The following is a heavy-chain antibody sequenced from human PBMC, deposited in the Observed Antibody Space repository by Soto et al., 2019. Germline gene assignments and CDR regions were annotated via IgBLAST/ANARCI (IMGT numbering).Heavy chain of an antibody. CDR2: IYYSGST. CDR1: DGYISSGGYY. Sequence: SETMCVTCTVADGYISSGGYYWSWIRQHPGKGLEWIGYIYYSGSTYYNPSLKSRVTISVDTSKNQFSLKLSSVTAADTAVYYCARGYCSGGSCYSGFSGNWFDPWGQGTLVTV. V-gene: IGHV4-31*03. CDR3: ARGYCSGGSCYSGFSGNWFDP. D-gene: IGHD2-15*01. J-gene: IGHJ5*02.